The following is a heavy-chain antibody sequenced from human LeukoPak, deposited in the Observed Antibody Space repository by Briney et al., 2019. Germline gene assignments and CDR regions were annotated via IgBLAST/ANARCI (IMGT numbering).Heavy chain of an antibody. CDR1: GFTFISYA. V-gene: IGHV3-23*01. D-gene: IGHD2-15*01. CDR2: ISGGGDNT. Sequence: PGGSLRLSCAASGFTFISYAMNWVRQAPGKGLEWVSTISGGGDNTYYADSVKGRFTISRDNSKNTLYLQMNSLRADDTAIYYCAKHLLGYCSGGSCYHDAFDIWGQGTMVTVSS. CDR3: AKHLLGYCSGGSCYHDAFDI. J-gene: IGHJ3*02.